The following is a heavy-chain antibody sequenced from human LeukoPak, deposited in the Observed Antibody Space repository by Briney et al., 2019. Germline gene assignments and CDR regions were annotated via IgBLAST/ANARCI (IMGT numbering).Heavy chain of an antibody. CDR1: GYTFTSYA. CDR3: ARSLIPTVTTLFDY. J-gene: IGHJ4*02. V-gene: IGHV1-3*01. Sequence: ASVKVSCKASGYTFTSYAMHWVHQAPGQRLEWMGWINAGNGNTKYSQKFQGRVTITRDTSASTAYMEPSSLRSEDTAVYYCARSLIPTVTTLFDYWGQGTLVTVSS. CDR2: INAGNGNT. D-gene: IGHD4-17*01.